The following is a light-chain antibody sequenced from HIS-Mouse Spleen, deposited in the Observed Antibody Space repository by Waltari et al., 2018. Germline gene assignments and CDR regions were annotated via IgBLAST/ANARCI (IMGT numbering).Light chain of an antibody. CDR3: AAWDDSLSGPV. V-gene: IGLV1-47*01. J-gene: IGLJ3*02. CDR2: RNN. CDR1: SPNIGSNY. Sequence: QSVLTQPPSASGTPGQRATSSCSGSSPNIGSNYVYWYQQLPGTAPKPLIYRNNQRPSGVPDRFSGSKSGTSASLAISGLRSEDEADYYCAAWDDSLSGPVFGGGTKLTVL.